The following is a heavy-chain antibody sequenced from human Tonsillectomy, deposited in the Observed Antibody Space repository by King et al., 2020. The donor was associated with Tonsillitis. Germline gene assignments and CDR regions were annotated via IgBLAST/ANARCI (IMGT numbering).Heavy chain of an antibody. CDR3: AKSIHGFNYGGFDY. CDR2: INPSDGRA. CDR1: GYSFDSYY. Sequence: IQLVQSGTEVKKPGASVRVSCKASGYSFDSYYMHWVRQAPGQGLEWMAIINPSDGRARYAQKFHGRVTVTRDTNTRTVSMALNNLRSEDTAVYFCAKSIHGFNYGGFDYWGQGTLVTVSS. J-gene: IGHJ4*02. D-gene: IGHD5-24*01. V-gene: IGHV1-46*02.